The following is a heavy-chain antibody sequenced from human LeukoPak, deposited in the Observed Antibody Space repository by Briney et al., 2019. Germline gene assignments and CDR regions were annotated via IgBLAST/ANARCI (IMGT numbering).Heavy chain of an antibody. CDR1: GFTLSSYA. CDR2: ISGSGGST. J-gene: IGHJ4*02. Sequence: GGSLRLSCAASGFTLSSYAMNWVRQAPGKGLEWVSAISGSGGSTYYADSVKGRFTISRDNSKNTLYLQMNSLRAEDTAVYYCAKGYKKVGATGIDYWGQGTLVTVSP. CDR3: AKGYKKVGATGIDY. V-gene: IGHV3-23*01. D-gene: IGHD1-26*01.